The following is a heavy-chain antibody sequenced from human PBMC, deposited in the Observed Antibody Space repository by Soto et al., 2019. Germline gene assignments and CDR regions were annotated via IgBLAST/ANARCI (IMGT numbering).Heavy chain of an antibody. CDR2: IYYSGST. D-gene: IGHD3-10*01. CDR3: ARELDGSGSRRAWFDP. J-gene: IGHJ5*02. Sequence: SETLSLTCTVSGGSISSYYWSWIRQPPGKGLEWIGYIYYSGSTNYNPSLKSRVTISVDTSKNQFSLKLSSVTAADTAVYYCARELDGSGSRRAWFDPWGQGTLVTVSS. CDR1: GGSISSYY. V-gene: IGHV4-59*01.